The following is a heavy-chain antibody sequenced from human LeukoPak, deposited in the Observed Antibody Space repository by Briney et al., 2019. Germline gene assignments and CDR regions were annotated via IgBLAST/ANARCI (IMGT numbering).Heavy chain of an antibody. CDR1: GYTFTSYA. CDR3: ARDLKYSSSFDY. D-gene: IGHD6-19*01. CDR2: INAGNGNT. J-gene: IGHJ4*02. V-gene: IGHV1-3*01. Sequence: ASVKVSCKASGYTFTSYAMHWVRQAPGQRLEWMGWINAGNGNTKYSQKFQGRVTITRDTSASTAYMELRSLRSDDTAVYYCARDLKYSSSFDYWGQGTLVTVSS.